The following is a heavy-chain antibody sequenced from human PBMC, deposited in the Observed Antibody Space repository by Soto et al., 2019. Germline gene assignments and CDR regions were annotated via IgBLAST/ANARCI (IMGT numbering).Heavy chain of an antibody. CDR3: AKPSDDISPDDPFDT. V-gene: IGHV5-51*01. J-gene: IGHJ5*02. Sequence: GESLKISCKGSGYSFASHWIGWVRQMPGKGLEWMGIIYPGDSDTRYSPSFQGQVTISADQSINTAYLQWSSLKASDSAMYYCAKPSDDISPDDPFDTWGQGTLVTVSS. CDR2: IYPGDSDT. CDR1: GYSFASHW. D-gene: IGHD3-9*01.